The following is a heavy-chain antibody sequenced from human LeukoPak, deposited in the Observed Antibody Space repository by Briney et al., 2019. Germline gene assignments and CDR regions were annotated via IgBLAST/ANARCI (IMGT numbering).Heavy chain of an antibody. Sequence: SETLSLTCAVSGGSIRSYYWSWIRQPPGKGLEWIGYIYYSGSTKYNPSLKSRVTISVDTPKNQFSLNVSSVTAADTAVYYCARHDSVVYYGMDVWGQGTTVTVSS. V-gene: IGHV4-59*08. CDR1: GGSIRSYY. J-gene: IGHJ6*02. D-gene: IGHD2-21*02. CDR3: ARHDSVVYYGMDV. CDR2: IYYSGST.